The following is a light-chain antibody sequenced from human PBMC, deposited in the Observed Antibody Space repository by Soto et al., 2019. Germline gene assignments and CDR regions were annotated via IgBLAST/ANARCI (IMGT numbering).Light chain of an antibody. CDR1: ESISHW. J-gene: IGKJ1*01. CDR3: QQYNTYPWT. CDR2: KAS. Sequence: DIQMTQSPSTLSASIGDRVSFTCRASESISHWLAWYQQRPGKAPNLLIYKASTLESGVPSRFSGSGSGTEFTLTISSLQPADFATYYCQQYNTYPWTFGQGTKVEIK. V-gene: IGKV1-5*03.